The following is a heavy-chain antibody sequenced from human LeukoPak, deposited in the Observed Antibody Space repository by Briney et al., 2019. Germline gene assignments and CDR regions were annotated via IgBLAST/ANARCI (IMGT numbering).Heavy chain of an antibody. Sequence: SETLSLTCTVSGGSLSSGYYWGCIRQPQGKGLEWIGTLYHSGSTYHKPSLKSRLTISTHTSKNQFSLKLSSVTAAGTAVYYCASIGVYDFWSGYYPVYWYFDLWGRGTLVTVSS. D-gene: IGHD3-3*01. CDR1: GGSLSSGYY. V-gene: IGHV4-38-2*02. CDR3: ASIGVYDFWSGYYPVYWYFDL. J-gene: IGHJ2*01. CDR2: LYHSGST.